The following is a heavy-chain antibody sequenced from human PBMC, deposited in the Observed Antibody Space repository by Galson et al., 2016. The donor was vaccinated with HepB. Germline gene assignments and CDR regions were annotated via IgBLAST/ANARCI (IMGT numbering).Heavy chain of an antibody. Sequence: SLRLSCAAPRFIFRGYWMQWVRQAPGKGLMWVARINGDGTTTFYADSVEGRFTISRDSAKNTLYLRMTSLRAEDTAVYYCSRDRLFMADTWGQGTLVTVSS. CDR1: RFIFRGYW. V-gene: IGHV3-74*01. CDR2: INGDGTTT. J-gene: IGHJ5*02. D-gene: IGHD2-15*01. CDR3: SRDRLFMADT.